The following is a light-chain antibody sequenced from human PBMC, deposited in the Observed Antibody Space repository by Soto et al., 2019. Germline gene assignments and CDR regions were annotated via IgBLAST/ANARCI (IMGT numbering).Light chain of an antibody. Sequence: DIQMTQSPPSLSASVGDRFTFTCQASQDISNSLNWYHQKPGKAPKLLIYDASNLEPGVPSRFSGSGSGTDFTFTISSLQPEDIATYYCQHYDNRPPYTFGQGTKLEIK. J-gene: IGKJ2*01. CDR2: DAS. CDR3: QHYDNRPPYT. CDR1: QDISNS. V-gene: IGKV1-33*01.